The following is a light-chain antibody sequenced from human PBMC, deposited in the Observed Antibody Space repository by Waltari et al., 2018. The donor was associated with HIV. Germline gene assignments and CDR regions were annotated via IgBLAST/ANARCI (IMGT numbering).Light chain of an antibody. CDR3: QQSYRSWT. Sequence: DIQMTQSPSSLSASVGDRVTITCRTSQTISDFFNWYKQKPGKAPNLLIYAASSLQSGGPSRFSGSGSGTDFTLTISSLQPEDFAIYYCQQSYRSWTFGQGTKVEIK. CDR1: QTISDF. CDR2: AAS. V-gene: IGKV1-39*01. J-gene: IGKJ1*01.